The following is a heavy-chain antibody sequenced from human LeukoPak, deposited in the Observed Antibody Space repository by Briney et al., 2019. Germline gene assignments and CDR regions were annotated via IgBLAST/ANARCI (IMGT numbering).Heavy chain of an antibody. V-gene: IGHV4-59*01. Sequence: TSETLSLTCTVSGGSISSSYWSWVRQPPGKGLEWIGDIYYSGSTNYNPSLKSRVTISVDKSKNQFSLRLSSVTAADTAVYYCARAGVTGTGDFDYWGQGTLVTVSS. CDR2: IYYSGST. CDR3: ARAGVTGTGDFDY. CDR1: GGSISSSY. J-gene: IGHJ4*02. D-gene: IGHD2-21*02.